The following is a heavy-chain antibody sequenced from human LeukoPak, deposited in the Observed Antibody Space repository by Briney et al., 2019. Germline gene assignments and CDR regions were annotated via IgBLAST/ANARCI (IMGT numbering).Heavy chain of an antibody. Sequence: PGGSLRLSCAASGFTISSQAMSWVRQAPGKGLECVSTIGISDVDRHYADSVKGRFTISRDNSKNTLFLRMNSLRADDTAMYYCAKDAPGAGGFDYWGQGTLVTVSS. CDR1: GFTISSQA. CDR2: IGISDVDR. J-gene: IGHJ4*02. D-gene: IGHD1-14*01. V-gene: IGHV3-23*01. CDR3: AKDAPGAGGFDY.